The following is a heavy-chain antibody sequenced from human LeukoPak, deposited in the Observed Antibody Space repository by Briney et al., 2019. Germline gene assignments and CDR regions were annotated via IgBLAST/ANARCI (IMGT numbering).Heavy chain of an antibody. V-gene: IGHV3-21*01. D-gene: IGHD2-21*02. CDR2: ISSSSSYI. CDR3: ARDHYVVVTRGGFDY. CDR1: GFTFSSNS. J-gene: IGHJ4*02. Sequence: PGGSLRLSCAASGFTFSSNSMNWVRQAPGKGLEWVSSISSSSSYIYYADSVKGRFTISRDNAKNSLYLQMNSLRAEDTAVYYCARDHYVVVTRGGFDYWGQGTLVTVSS.